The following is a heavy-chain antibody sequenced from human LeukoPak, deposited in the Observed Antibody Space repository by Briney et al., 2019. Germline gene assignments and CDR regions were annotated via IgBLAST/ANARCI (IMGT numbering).Heavy chain of an antibody. D-gene: IGHD4-11*01. V-gene: IGHV4-30-4*08. CDR1: GGSISSGDYY. Sequence: SQTLSLTCTVSGGSISSGDYYWGWIRQPPGKGLEWIGYIYYSGSTYYNPSLKSRVTISVDTSKNQFSLKLSSVTAADTAVYYCARFFILVTTIDYWGQGTLVTVSS. CDR2: IYYSGST. CDR3: ARFFILVTTIDY. J-gene: IGHJ4*02.